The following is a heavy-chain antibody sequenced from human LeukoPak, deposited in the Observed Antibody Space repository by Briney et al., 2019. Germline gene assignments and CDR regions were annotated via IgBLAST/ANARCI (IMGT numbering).Heavy chain of an antibody. J-gene: IGHJ4*02. CDR2: ISYDGSNE. CDR3: ARQNTYYDILTGSKSAYYFDY. Sequence: GRSLRLSCAASGFTFSSYVMHWVRQAPGKGLEWVAIISYDGSNEYYADSVKGRFTISRDNSKNTLYLQMNSLRAEDTAVYYCARQNTYYDILTGSKSAYYFDYWAREPWSPSPQ. D-gene: IGHD3-9*01. CDR1: GFTFSSYV. V-gene: IGHV3-30*14.